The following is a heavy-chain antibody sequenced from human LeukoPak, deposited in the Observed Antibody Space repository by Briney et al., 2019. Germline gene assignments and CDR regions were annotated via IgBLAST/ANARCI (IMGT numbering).Heavy chain of an antibody. V-gene: IGHV1-8*01. CDR1: GYTCTSYD. J-gene: IGHJ4*02. D-gene: IGHD3-3*01. CDR3: ARTPSGGLTYYDFWSGYYGYFDY. CDR2: MNPNSGNT. Sequence: ASVKVSCKASGYTCTSYDINWVRQATGQGLEWMGWMNPNSGNTGYAQKFQGRVTMSRNTSISTAYMELSSLRSEDTAVYYCARTPSGGLTYYDFWSGYYGYFDYWGQGTLVTVSS.